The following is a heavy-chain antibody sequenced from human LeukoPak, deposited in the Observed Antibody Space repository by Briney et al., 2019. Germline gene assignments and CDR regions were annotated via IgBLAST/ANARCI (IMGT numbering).Heavy chain of an antibody. V-gene: IGHV4-34*01. CDR1: GGSFSGYY. CDR2: INHSGST. D-gene: IGHD3-22*01. CDR3: ARGDYYDSSGYYDYFDY. Sequence: SETLSLTCAVYGGSFSGYYWSWIRQPPGKGLEWIGEINHSGSTNYNPSLKSRVTISVDTSKNQFSLKLSSVTAADTAVYYCARGDYYDSSGYYDYFDYWGQGTWSPSPQ. J-gene: IGHJ4*02.